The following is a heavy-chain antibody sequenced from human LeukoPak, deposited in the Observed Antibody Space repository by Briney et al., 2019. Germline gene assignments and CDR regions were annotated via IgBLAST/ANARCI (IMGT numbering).Heavy chain of an antibody. Sequence: GGSLRLSCAGSGFTFSSYSMNWVRQAPGKGLEWVSSISSSSNYIYYADSVKGRFTISRHNSKNTLYLQMNSLRAEDTAVYYCARDGRYYDFWSGDHGMDVWGQGTTVTVSS. CDR2: ISSSSNYI. D-gene: IGHD3-3*01. V-gene: IGHV3-21*04. CDR1: GFTFSSYS. J-gene: IGHJ6*02. CDR3: ARDGRYYDFWSGDHGMDV.